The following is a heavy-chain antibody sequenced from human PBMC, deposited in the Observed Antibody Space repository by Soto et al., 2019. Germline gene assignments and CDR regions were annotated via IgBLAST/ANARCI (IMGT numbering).Heavy chain of an antibody. CDR3: ARRYCSSASCYVAWFDP. J-gene: IGHJ5*02. Sequence: SETLSLTCTVSGGSISTSYWSWIRQPPGKELEWIGYISYSGSTKYNPSLKGRVTISVDTSKNQFSLELSSVTAADTAVYYCARRYCSSASCYVAWFDPWGQGTLATVSS. D-gene: IGHD2-2*01. V-gene: IGHV4-59*08. CDR1: GGSISTSY. CDR2: ISYSGST.